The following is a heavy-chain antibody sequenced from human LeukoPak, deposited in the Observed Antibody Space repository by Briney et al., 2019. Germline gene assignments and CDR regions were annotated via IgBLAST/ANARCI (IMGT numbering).Heavy chain of an antibody. CDR3: ARGRFLGNYYMDV. Sequence: TGGSLRLSCAAYGSTFSSYWMSWVRQAPGKGRECLAKIKQEGSEKHYVDSVKGRFTISRDNAKNSLYLQMNSLRAEDTAVYYCARGRFLGNYYMDVWGKGTTVTVSS. V-gene: IGHV3-7*01. J-gene: IGHJ6*03. D-gene: IGHD3-16*01. CDR2: IKQEGSEK. CDR1: GSTFSSYW.